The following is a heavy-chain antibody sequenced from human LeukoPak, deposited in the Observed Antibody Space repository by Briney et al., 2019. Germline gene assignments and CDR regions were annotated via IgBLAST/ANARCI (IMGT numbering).Heavy chain of an antibody. CDR2: ICSDGSTT. V-gene: IGHV3-74*01. D-gene: IGHD1-26*01. Sequence: PGGSLRLSCAASGFTFSSYWMHWVRQAPGKGLVWVSRICSDGSTTSYADSVKGRFTISRDNAKNTLYLQMSSLRAEDTAVYYCARRGGSYNDYWGQGTLVTVSS. CDR1: GFTFSSYW. J-gene: IGHJ4*02. CDR3: ARRGGSYNDY.